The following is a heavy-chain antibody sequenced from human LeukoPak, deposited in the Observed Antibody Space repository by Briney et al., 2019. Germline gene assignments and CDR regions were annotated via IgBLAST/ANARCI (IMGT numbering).Heavy chain of an antibody. V-gene: IGHV1-69*13. CDR1: GGTFSSYA. J-gene: IGHJ4*02. D-gene: IGHD2-2*01. Sequence: SVKVSCKASGGTFSSYAISWVRQAPGQGLEWMGGIIPIFGTANHAQKFQGRVTITADESTSTAYMELSSLRSEDTAVYYCARAEVAGYCSSTSCLYFDYWGQGTLVTVSS. CDR2: IIPIFGTA. CDR3: ARAEVAGYCSSTSCLYFDY.